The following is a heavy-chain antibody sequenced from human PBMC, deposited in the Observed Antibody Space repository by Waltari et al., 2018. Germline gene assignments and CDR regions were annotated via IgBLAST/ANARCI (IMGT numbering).Heavy chain of an antibody. J-gene: IGHJ4*02. CDR3: ARVSGWYSSSPPIAYFDY. D-gene: IGHD6-6*01. V-gene: IGHV1-2*02. CDR2: SNPSSGGT. Sequence: QVQLVQSGAEVKKPGASVKVSCKASGYTFTCYYMHWVRQAPGQGLEWMGWMGWSNPSSGGTNYAQKFQGRVTMTRDTSISTAYMELSRLRSDDTAVYYCARVSGWYSSSPPIAYFDYWGQGTLVTVSS. CDR1: GYTFTCYY.